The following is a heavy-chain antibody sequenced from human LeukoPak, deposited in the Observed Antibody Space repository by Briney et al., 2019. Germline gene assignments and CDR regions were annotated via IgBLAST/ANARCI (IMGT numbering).Heavy chain of an antibody. V-gene: IGHV3-20*04. CDR2: INWNGGST. Sequence: GGSLRLSCAASGFTFDDYGMSWVRQAPGKGLEWVSGINWNGGSTGYADSVKGRFTISRDNAKNSLYLQMNSLKTEDTAVYYCTRQNWSEENSGSYDYWGQGTLVTVPS. CDR3: TRQNWSEENSGSYDY. J-gene: IGHJ4*02. CDR1: GFTFDDYG. D-gene: IGHD1-26*01.